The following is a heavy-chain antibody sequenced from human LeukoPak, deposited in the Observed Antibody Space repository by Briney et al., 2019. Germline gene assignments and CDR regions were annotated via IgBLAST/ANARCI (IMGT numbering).Heavy chain of an antibody. D-gene: IGHD6-13*01. V-gene: IGHV4-59*08. Sequence: KSSETLSLTCTVSGDSINAYYWGWIRQSPGKGLEWIGYIYFSGTTKYNPSLESRVTISVDTSKNQFSLKLSSVTAADTAVYYCARRRAEGGSNGHYNWFDPWGQGILVTVSS. CDR2: IYFSGTT. CDR3: ARRRAEGGSNGHYNWFDP. J-gene: IGHJ5*02. CDR1: GDSINAYY.